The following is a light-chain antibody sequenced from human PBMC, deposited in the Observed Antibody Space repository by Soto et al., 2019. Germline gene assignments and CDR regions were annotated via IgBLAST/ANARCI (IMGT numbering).Light chain of an antibody. Sequence: DIMMTQSPDSLAVSLGERATINCKSSQSVLYTSNNKNYFAWYQQKPGQSPKLLIYWAATRESGVPDRFSGSGSGTDFTLSISGLQAEDVAAYYCQQYYVSPPTFGQGTKVEIK. V-gene: IGKV4-1*01. J-gene: IGKJ1*01. CDR3: QQYYVSPPT. CDR1: QSVLYTSNNKNY. CDR2: WAA.